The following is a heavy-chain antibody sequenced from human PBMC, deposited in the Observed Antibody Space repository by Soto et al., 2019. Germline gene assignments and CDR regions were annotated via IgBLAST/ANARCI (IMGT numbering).Heavy chain of an antibody. CDR2: ISTSGATR. J-gene: IGHJ4*02. D-gene: IGHD6-19*01. CDR3: ARFFGSGFDY. Sequence: EVQLVESGGGLVQPGGSLRLSCVASGFTFSTDSMNWVRQAPGKWLEWVAHISTSGATRYYADSVKGRFTISRDNAKTSLYLQMDRLRNEDTAVYYCARFFGSGFDYWGQGTLVTVSS. V-gene: IGHV3-48*02. CDR1: GFTFSTDS.